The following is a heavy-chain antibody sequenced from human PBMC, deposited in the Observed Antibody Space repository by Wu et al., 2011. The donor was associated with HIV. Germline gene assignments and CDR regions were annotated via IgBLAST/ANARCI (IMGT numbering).Heavy chain of an antibody. D-gene: IGHD6-19*01. Sequence: VQLVQTGAEVKKPGASVKVSCKTSGYTFTSHAISWLRQTSGQGLEWMGGDIPVFDTSKKSAQKFQGRLKVTTDESTNTAYMELSSLTSEDTAVYYCARDLSGTFDPWGQGTLVTVSS. CDR2: DIPVFDTSK. CDR1: GYTFTSHA. CDR3: ARDLSGTFDP. V-gene: IGHV1-69*05. J-gene: IGHJ5*02.